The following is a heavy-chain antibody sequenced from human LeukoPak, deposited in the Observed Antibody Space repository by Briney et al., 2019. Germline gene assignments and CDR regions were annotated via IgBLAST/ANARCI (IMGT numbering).Heavy chain of an antibody. J-gene: IGHJ4*02. CDR3: ARDPVYSSGCPDY. CDR2: ISSSRSYI. D-gene: IGHD6-19*01. Sequence: GGSLRLSCAASGFTFSSYSMNWVRQAPGKGLEWVSSISSSRSYIYYAASVKGPFTISRDNAKNSLYLQMNSLRAEDTAVYYCARDPVYSSGCPDYWGQGTLVTVSS. V-gene: IGHV3-21*01. CDR1: GFTFSSYS.